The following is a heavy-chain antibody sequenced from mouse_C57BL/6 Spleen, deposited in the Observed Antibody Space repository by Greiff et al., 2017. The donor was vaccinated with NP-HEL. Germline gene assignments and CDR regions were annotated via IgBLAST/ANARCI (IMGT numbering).Heavy chain of an antibody. CDR1: GYAFSSSW. D-gene: IGHD2-13*01. CDR2: IYPGDGDT. CDR3: ARGLGPYYYAMDY. Sequence: PLQQSGPELVKPGASVKISCKASGYAFSSSWMNWVKQRPGKGLEWIGRIYPGDGDTNYNGKFKGKATLTADKSSSTAYMQLSSLTSEDSAVYFCARGLGPYYYAMDYWGQGTSVTVSS. J-gene: IGHJ4*01. V-gene: IGHV1-82*01.